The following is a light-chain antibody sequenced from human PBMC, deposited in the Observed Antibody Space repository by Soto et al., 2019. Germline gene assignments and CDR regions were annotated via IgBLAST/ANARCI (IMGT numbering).Light chain of an antibody. CDR2: DVT. CDR3: CSYGGSNNVI. J-gene: IGLJ2*01. CDR1: NNDIGGYKF. V-gene: IGLV2-8*01. Sequence: QSALTQPPSASGSPGQSVTISCTGTNNDIGGYKFVSWYQQHPGEAPKLIISDVTKRPSGVPDRFSGSKSGNTASLTVSGLQAEDEADYYCCSYGGSNNVIFGGGTKLTVL.